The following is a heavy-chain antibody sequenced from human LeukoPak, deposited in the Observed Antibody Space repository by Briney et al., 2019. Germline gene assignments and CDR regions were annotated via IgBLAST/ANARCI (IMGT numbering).Heavy chain of an antibody. Sequence: CMGLMNPHSWNTGYPQKFQGRVTITRNTSISTDYMELSNLRSEDTAVYYCARGHTSSYFDYWGQGTLVTVSS. CDR3: ARGHTSSYFDY. CDR2: MNPHSWNT. J-gene: IGHJ4*02. D-gene: IGHD6-6*01. V-gene: IGHV1-8*03.